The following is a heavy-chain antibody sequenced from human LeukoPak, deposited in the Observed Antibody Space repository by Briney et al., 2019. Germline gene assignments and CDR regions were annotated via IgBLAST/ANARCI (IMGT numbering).Heavy chain of an antibody. CDR3: ARVTTVTRSPWSWGPKKIGQEVNRFDP. J-gene: IGHJ5*02. Sequence: GASLRVSCKASGYTFSDYSITWVRQAPGQGLEWMGWISPYNADTNYAQNFQGRVTMTTDRSTRTAYMELRNLRSDDTAVYYCARVTTVTRSPWSWGPKKIGQEVNRFDPWGQGTLITVS. CDR2: ISPYNADT. CDR1: GYTFSDYS. D-gene: IGHD4-17*01. V-gene: IGHV1-18*01.